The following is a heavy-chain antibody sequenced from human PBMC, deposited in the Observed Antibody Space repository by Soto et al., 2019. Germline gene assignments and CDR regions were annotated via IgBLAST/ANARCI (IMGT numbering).Heavy chain of an antibody. CDR2: ISSSSSYI. J-gene: IGHJ3*02. CDR3: ARDYDVLRFLEWPTDAFDI. V-gene: IGHV3-21*01. Sequence: GRSLRLSCAASGFTFSSYSMNWVRQAPGKGLEWVSSISSSSSYIYYADSVKGRFTISRDNAKNSLYLQMNSLRAEDTAVYYCARDYDVLRFLEWPTDAFDIWGQGTMVTVSS. CDR1: GFTFSSYS. D-gene: IGHD3-3*01.